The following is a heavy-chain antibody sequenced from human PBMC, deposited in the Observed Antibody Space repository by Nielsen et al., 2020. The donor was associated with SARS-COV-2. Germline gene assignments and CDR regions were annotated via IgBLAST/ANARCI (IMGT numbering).Heavy chain of an antibody. D-gene: IGHD2-2*01. J-gene: IGHJ4*02. V-gene: IGHV3-30*18. Sequence: GESLKISCAASGFTFSSYGMHWVRQAPGKGLEWAAVISYDGSNKYYADSVKGRFTISRDNSKNTLYLQMNSLRAEDTAVYYCAKDGGYCSSTSCYYFDYWGQGTLVTVSS. CDR3: AKDGGYCSSTSCYYFDY. CDR1: GFTFSSYG. CDR2: ISYDGSNK.